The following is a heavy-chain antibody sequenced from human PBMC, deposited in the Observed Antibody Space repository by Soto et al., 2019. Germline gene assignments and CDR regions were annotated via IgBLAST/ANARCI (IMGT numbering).Heavy chain of an antibody. CDR1: GGSISSSSYY. Sequence: QLQLQESGPGLVKPSETLSLTCTVSGGSISSSSYYWGWIRQPPGKGLEWIGSIYYSGSTYYNPSLKSRVTISVDTSKHQFSLKLSSVTAADTAVYYCARPLFTMVRGVIITGVDAFDIWGQGTMVTVSS. J-gene: IGHJ3*02. D-gene: IGHD3-10*01. CDR3: ARPLFTMVRGVIITGVDAFDI. V-gene: IGHV4-39*01. CDR2: IYYSGST.